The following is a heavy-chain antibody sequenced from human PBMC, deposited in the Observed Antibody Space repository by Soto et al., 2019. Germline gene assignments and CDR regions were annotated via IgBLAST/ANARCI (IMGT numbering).Heavy chain of an antibody. V-gene: IGHV1-8*02. Sequence: ASVKVSCKASGYTFTSYDINWVRQATGQGLEWMGWMNPNSGNTGYAQKFQGRVTMTRNTSISTAYMELSSLRSEDTAVYYCARVGKHSSSWSEPFDIWGQGTMVTVSS. D-gene: IGHD6-13*01. CDR2: MNPNSGNT. J-gene: IGHJ3*02. CDR1: GYTFTSYD. CDR3: ARVGKHSSSWSEPFDI.